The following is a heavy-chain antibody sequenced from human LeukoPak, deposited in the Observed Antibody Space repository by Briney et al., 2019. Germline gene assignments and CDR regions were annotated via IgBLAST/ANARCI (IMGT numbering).Heavy chain of an antibody. CDR3: ARDRGGAKSAFDI. Sequence: GASVKVACKASGYTFTSYYMHWVRQAPGQGLEWMGIINPSGGSTSYAQKFQGRVTMTRDTSTSTVYMELSSLRSEDTAVYYCARDRGGAKSAFDIWGQGTMVTVSS. CDR2: INPSGGST. V-gene: IGHV1-46*01. D-gene: IGHD3-10*01. CDR1: GYTFTSYY. J-gene: IGHJ3*02.